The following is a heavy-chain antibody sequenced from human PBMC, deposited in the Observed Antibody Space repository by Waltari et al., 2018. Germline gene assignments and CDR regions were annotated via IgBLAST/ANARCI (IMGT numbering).Heavy chain of an antibody. V-gene: IGHV4-31*01. CDR1: GGSISSGGYY. Sequence: QVQLQESGPGLVKPSQTLSLTCTVSGGSISSGGYYWPWIRQHPGKGLEWIGYIYYSGSTYYNPSLKSLVTISVDTSKNQFSLKLSSVTAADTAVFYCARSRWDYSNYYFDYWGQGTLVTVSS. CDR3: ARSRWDYSNYYFDY. J-gene: IGHJ4*02. D-gene: IGHD4-4*01. CDR2: IYYSGST.